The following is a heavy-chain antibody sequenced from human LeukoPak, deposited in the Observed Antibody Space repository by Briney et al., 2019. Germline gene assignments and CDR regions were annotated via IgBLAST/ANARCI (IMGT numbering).Heavy chain of an antibody. CDR1: GFTFGTYA. V-gene: IGHV3-23*01. CDR2: ISCSGGTT. CDR3: YSMIVVEIRVINDY. D-gene: IGHD3-22*01. Sequence: GGSLRLSCAASGFTFGTYAMSWVRQAPGKGLEWVSAISCSGGTTYYADSVKGRFNISRDSSRNTLYLQMNSLRAEDTAVYYCYSMIVVEIRVINDYWGQGTLVTVSS. J-gene: IGHJ4*02.